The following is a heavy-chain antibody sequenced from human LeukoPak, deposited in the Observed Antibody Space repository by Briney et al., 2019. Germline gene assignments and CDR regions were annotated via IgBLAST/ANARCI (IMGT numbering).Heavy chain of an antibody. CDR3: ARGPYAYPSPATLGSYNWFDP. CDR2: IYPGDSHT. V-gene: IGHV5-51*01. Sequence: GESLKISCKGSGYSFPNYWIGWVRQMPGKGLEWMGIIYPGDSHTRYSPSFQDQVTISVDKSISTAYLQWSSLKASDTAMYYCARGPYAYPSPATLGSYNWFDPWGQGSLVTVSS. J-gene: IGHJ5*02. D-gene: IGHD6-6*01. CDR1: GYSFPNYW.